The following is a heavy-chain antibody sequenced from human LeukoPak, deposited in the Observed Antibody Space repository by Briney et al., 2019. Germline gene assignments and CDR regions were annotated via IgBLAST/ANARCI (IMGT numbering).Heavy chain of an antibody. CDR3: ARAGTVLRYFDWLLNAFDI. CDR2: INPSSGST. D-gene: IGHD3-9*01. CDR1: GYTFTSYY. J-gene: IGHJ3*02. V-gene: IGHV1-46*01. Sequence: ASVKVSCKASGYTFTSYYMHWVRQAPGQGLEWMGIINPSSGSTSYAQNFQGRVTMTRDTSSSTAYMELSSLRSEDTAVYYCARAGTVLRYFDWLLNAFDIWGQGTMVTVSS.